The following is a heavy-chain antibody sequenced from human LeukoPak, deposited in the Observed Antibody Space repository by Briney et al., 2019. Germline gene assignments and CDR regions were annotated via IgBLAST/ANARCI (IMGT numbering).Heavy chain of an antibody. CDR1: GGTFSSYA. CDR2: INPSSGGT. J-gene: IGHJ3*02. D-gene: IGHD2-2*01. CDR3: ARGMPGQLLFRGKDTDAFDI. Sequence: GASVTVSCKSSGGTFSSYANSWVRQAPGQGLEWMGWINPSSGGTNYAQKFQGWVTITRDTSISTAYMELSRLRSDDTAVYYCARGMPGQLLFRGKDTDAFDIWGQGTMVTVSS. V-gene: IGHV1-2*04.